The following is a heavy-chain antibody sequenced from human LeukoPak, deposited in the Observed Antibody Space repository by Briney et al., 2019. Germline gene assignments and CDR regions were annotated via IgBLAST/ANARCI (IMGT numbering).Heavy chain of an antibody. Sequence: SETLSLTCTVSGGSISSGSYYWGWIRQPPGKGLEWIGSIYYSGSTYYNPSLKSRVTISADTSKNQFSLKLSSVTAADTAVYYCARLADHYFDYWGQGTLVTVSS. CDR3: ARLADHYFDY. J-gene: IGHJ4*02. V-gene: IGHV4-39*01. CDR2: IYYSGST. CDR1: GGSISSGSYY.